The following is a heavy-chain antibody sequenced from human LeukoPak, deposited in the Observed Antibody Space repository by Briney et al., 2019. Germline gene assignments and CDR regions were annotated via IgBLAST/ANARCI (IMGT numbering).Heavy chain of an antibody. V-gene: IGHV3-15*01. CDR1: EFPMRDAW. J-gene: IGHJ4*02. CDR2: IRSQRDGGTS. Sequence: GGSLRLSCVVSEFPMRDAWMNWVRQAPGEGLKWIGRIRSQRDGGTSDYVTSVKDRFSISRDDSRNMLYLQMDGLQTADTGTYYGGIDRWHVIPTWGQGTPVTVSS. CDR3: GIDRWHVIPT. D-gene: IGHD2-21*01.